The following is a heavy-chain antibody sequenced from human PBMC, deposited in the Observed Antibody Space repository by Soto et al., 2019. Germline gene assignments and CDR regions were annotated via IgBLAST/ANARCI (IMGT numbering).Heavy chain of an antibody. Sequence: QVQLVQSGAEVKKPGASVKVSCKASGYTFTSYGISWVRQAPGQGLEWMGWISAYNGNTNYAQKLQGRVTMTTDTCTRTAYMGLGGLRSDDTAVHYVARARGRYALDCWGQGTLVTVSP. CDR3: ARARGRYALDC. V-gene: IGHV1-18*01. CDR1: GYTFTSYG. D-gene: IGHD3-16*01. J-gene: IGHJ4*02. CDR2: ISAYNGNT.